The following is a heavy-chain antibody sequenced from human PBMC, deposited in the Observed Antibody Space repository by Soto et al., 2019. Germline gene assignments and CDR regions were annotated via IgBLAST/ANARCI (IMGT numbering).Heavy chain of an antibody. Sequence: QVQLQESGPGLVKPSETLSLTCTVSGGSISDYYWRRVRQPPGKGLQWIGYIYYTGSPNYNPSLKTRGTISRPTSANQFSLKLSAVTADDTAVYYCARGRHWLDLWGQGTLLPVSS. J-gene: IGHJ4*02. CDR1: GGSISDYY. CDR3: ARGRHWLDL. D-gene: IGHD6-19*01. V-gene: IGHV4-59*01. CDR2: IYYTGSP.